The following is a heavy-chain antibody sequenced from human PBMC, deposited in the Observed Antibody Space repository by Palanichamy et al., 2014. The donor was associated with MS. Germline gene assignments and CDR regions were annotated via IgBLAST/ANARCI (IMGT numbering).Heavy chain of an antibody. CDR1: GGSFSGYY. CDR2: INDSGTT. Sequence: VQLQQWGGRTVEAFRRPLSLTCAVYGGSFSGYYWSWIRQPPGKGLEWIGEINDSGTTNYNPSLKSRVTISVDTSKNQFSLKVSSVTAADTAVYYCARGGLANYFDYWGQGTLVTVSS. CDR3: ARGGLANYFDY. J-gene: IGHJ4*02. D-gene: IGHD3/OR15-3a*01. V-gene: IGHV4-34*01.